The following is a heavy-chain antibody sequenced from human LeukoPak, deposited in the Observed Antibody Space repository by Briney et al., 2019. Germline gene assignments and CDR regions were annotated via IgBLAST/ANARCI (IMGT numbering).Heavy chain of an antibody. CDR1: GFTFSSYA. CDR3: AKDTYYYYDSPGEDLFDI. J-gene: IGHJ3*02. Sequence: LPGGSLRLSCAASGFTFSSYAMSWVRQAPGKGLEWVSAISGSGGSTYYADSVKGRFTISRDNSKNTLYLQMNSLRAEDTAVYYCAKDTYYYYDSPGEDLFDIWGQGTMVTVSS. V-gene: IGHV3-23*01. CDR2: ISGSGGST. D-gene: IGHD3-22*01.